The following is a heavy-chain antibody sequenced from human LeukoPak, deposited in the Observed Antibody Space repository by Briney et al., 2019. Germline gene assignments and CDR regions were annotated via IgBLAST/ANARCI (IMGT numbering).Heavy chain of an antibody. Sequence: KSGGSLRLSCAASGFTFSSYWMNWVRQAPGKGLEWVSSISSSSSYIYYADSVKGRFTISRDNAKNSLYLQMNSLRAEDTAVYYCARDQGEGIVVVTAMVDAFDIWGQGTMVTVSS. CDR2: ISSSSSYI. J-gene: IGHJ3*02. V-gene: IGHV3-21*01. CDR1: GFTFSSYW. CDR3: ARDQGEGIVVVTAMVDAFDI. D-gene: IGHD2-21*02.